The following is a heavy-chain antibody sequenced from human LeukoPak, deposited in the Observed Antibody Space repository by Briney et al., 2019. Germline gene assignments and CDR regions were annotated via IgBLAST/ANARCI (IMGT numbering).Heavy chain of an antibody. CDR2: INADGSGT. J-gene: IGHJ3*02. CDR1: GFAFSSYW. V-gene: IGHV3-74*01. CDR3: ARENAHAFDI. Sequence: GGSLRLSCAASGFAFSSYWMHWVRQAPGKGLVWVSRINADGSGTSYADSVKGRFTISRDNAKNTLYLQMNSLRAEDTAVYYCARENAHAFDIWGQGTMVTVSS. D-gene: IGHD1-1*01.